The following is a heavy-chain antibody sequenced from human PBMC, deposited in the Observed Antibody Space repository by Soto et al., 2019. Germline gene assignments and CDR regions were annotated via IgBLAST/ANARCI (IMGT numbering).Heavy chain of an antibody. CDR1: GFSLSTSGVG. V-gene: IGHV2-5*01. J-gene: IGHJ4*02. CDR2: IYWNDDN. Sequence: QITLKESGPTLVKPTQTLTLTCTFSGFSLSTSGVGVGWIRQPPGEAREWLALIYWNDDNRYSPSLKSRLTITKDTSKNQVVLIMTNMDPVDTATYYCAHAYYYVTSASTFDYWGQGTLVTVS. D-gene: IGHD3-22*01. CDR3: AHAYYYVTSASTFDY.